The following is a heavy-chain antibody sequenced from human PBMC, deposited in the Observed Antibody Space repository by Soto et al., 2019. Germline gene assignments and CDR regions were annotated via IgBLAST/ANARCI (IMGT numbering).Heavy chain of an antibody. CDR2: IITIIGIA. D-gene: IGHD4-17*01. CDR3: ARALDYGGTSDY. Sequence: QVQLVQSGAEVKKPGSSVKVSCMPSGGTLRSYTIRWVRQAPGQGLEWMGKIITIIGIANYAQKFQGRVTITADKSTSTAYMELSSLRSEDTAVYYCARALDYGGTSDYWGQGTLVTVSS. CDR1: GGTLRSYT. V-gene: IGHV1-69*02. J-gene: IGHJ4*02.